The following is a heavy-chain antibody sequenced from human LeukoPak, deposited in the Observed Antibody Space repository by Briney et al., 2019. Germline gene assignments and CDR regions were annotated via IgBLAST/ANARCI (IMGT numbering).Heavy chain of an antibody. Sequence: GGSLRLSCAASGFTVSTNYMSWVRQAPGKGLEWVSYISSSGSTIYYADSVKGRFTISRDNAKNSLYLQMNSLRAEDTAVYCCAREPHYYDSSGYYPYYFDYWGQGTLVTVSS. J-gene: IGHJ4*02. D-gene: IGHD3-22*01. V-gene: IGHV3-11*01. CDR2: ISSSGSTI. CDR3: AREPHYYDSSGYYPYYFDY. CDR1: GFTVSTNY.